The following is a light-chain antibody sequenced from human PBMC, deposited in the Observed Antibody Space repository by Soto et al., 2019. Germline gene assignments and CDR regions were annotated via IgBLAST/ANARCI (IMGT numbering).Light chain of an antibody. CDR2: DAS. J-gene: IGKJ5*01. Sequence: IVLSHSPATLSLSPGERATLSCMDSQSVSSYLAWYQQKPGQAPSLLIYDASNRAAAVPARFSGSGSGTDFTLTISSVEPDDFAVYYCQQRSNWPPITLGQGTRLEIK. CDR3: QQRSNWPPIT. V-gene: IGKV3-11*01. CDR1: QSVSSY.